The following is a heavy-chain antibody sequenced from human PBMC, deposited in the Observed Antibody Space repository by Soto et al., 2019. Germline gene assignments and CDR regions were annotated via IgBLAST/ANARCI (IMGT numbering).Heavy chain of an antibody. J-gene: IGHJ6*02. Sequence: QITLKESGPTLVKPTQTLTLTCTFSGFSLTSGVVGVGWLRQPPGEALERLALIYWNDEQYYNPSLRNRLTITMDTSKNQVVLTMTNMNPVGTATYYWAHRLPGPSGYDVWGQWTTVTVSS. D-gene: IGHD6-13*01. CDR1: GFSLTSGVVG. CDR3: AHRLPGPSGYDV. V-gene: IGHV2-5*01. CDR2: IYWNDEQ.